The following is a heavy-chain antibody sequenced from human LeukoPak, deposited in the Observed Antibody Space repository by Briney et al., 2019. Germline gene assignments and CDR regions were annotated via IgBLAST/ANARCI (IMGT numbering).Heavy chain of an antibody. CDR3: ARSPYDFWSGYTMTNWFDP. Sequence: SETLSLTCTVSGGSISSYYWSWIRQPPGKGLEWIGYIYYSGSTNYNPSLKSRVTISVDTSKNQLSLKLSSVTAADTAVHYCARSPYDFWSGYTMTNWFDPWGQGTLVTVSS. D-gene: IGHD3-3*01. V-gene: IGHV4-59*01. J-gene: IGHJ5*02. CDR1: GGSISSYY. CDR2: IYYSGST.